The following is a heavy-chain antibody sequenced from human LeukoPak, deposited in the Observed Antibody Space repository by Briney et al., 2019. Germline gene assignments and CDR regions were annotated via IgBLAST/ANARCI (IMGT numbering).Heavy chain of an antibody. J-gene: IGHJ5*02. D-gene: IGHD2-15*01. CDR2: IYYSGST. CDR3: ARDRRDCSGGSCYSHWFDP. CDR1: GGSISSGGYY. V-gene: IGHV4-31*03. Sequence: KSSETLSLTCTVSGGSISSGGYYWSWIRQHPGKGLEWIGYIYYSGSTYYNPSLKSRVTISVDTSKNQFSLKLSSVTAADTAVYYCARDRRDCSGGSCYSHWFDPWGQGTLVTVSS.